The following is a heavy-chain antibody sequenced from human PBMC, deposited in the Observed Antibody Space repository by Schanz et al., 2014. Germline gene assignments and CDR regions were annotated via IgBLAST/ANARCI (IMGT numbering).Heavy chain of an antibody. Sequence: EVKLLESGGTLVRPGGSLRLSCAASGFTFDHYAMTWVRQAPGKGLEWVAAVSSRSDEIKYADSVRGRFTISRDNSRSTMYLQMNSLRAEDTAVYFCARGGSGSHYRLDYWGQGTLVTVSS. J-gene: IGHJ4*02. V-gene: IGHV3-23*05. CDR2: VSSRSDEI. D-gene: IGHD1-26*01. CDR3: ARGGSGSHYRLDY. CDR1: GFTFDHYA.